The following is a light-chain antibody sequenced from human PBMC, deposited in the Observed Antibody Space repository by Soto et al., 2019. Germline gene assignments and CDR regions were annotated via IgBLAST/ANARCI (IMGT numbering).Light chain of an antibody. J-gene: IGLJ2*01. CDR3: SSYTSSGPDLV. CDR2: DVS. CDR1: SSDVGGYNY. Sequence: QSALTQPASVSGSPGQSITISCTRTSSDVGGYNYVSWYQQHPGKAPKLMIYDVSNQPSGVSNRFSGSKSGNTASLTISGLQAEDEADYYCSSYTSSGPDLVFGGGTKLTVL. V-gene: IGLV2-14*01.